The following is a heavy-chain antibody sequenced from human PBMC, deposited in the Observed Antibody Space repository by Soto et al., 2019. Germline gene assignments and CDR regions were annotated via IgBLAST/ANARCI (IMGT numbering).Heavy chain of an antibody. V-gene: IGHV3-23*01. D-gene: IGHD3-10*01. CDR2: ISGSGGST. Sequence: GGSLRLSCAASGFTFSSYAMSWVRQAPGKGLEWVSAISGSGGSTYYADSVKGRFTISRDNSKNTLYLQMNGLRTEDTAVYYCAKEMVPDSFPHPMVRGVPSDYWGQGTLVTVSS. J-gene: IGHJ4*02. CDR1: GFTFSSYA. CDR3: AKEMVPDSFPHPMVRGVPSDY.